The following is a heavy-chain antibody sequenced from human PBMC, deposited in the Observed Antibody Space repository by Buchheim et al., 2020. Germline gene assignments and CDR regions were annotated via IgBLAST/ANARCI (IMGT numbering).Heavy chain of an antibody. CDR3: ARVIVSGWYGMYYFDY. D-gene: IGHD6-19*01. Sequence: QVQLQQWGAGLLKPSETLSLTCAVYGGSFSGYYWSWIRQPPGKGLEWIGEINHSGSTNYNPSLKSRVTISVDTSKNQFSLKLSSVTAADTAVYYCARVIVSGWYGMYYFDYWGQGTL. CDR1: GGSFSGYY. CDR2: INHSGST. V-gene: IGHV4-34*01. J-gene: IGHJ4*02.